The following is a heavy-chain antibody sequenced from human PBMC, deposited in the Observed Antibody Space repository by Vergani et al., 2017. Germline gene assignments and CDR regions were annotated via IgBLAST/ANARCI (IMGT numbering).Heavy chain of an antibody. D-gene: IGHD2-15*01. CDR3: ARKSIGCSGGSCYSAFDY. J-gene: IGHJ4*02. V-gene: IGHV5-51*01. CDR1: GYSFTSYW. CDR2: IYPGDSDT. Sequence: EVQLVPSGAEVKTPGESLKISCKGSGYSFTSYWIGWVRQMPGKGLEWMGIIYPGDSDTRYSPSFQGQVTISADKSISTAYLQWSSLKASDTAMYYCARKSIGCSGGSCYSAFDYWGQGTLVTVSS.